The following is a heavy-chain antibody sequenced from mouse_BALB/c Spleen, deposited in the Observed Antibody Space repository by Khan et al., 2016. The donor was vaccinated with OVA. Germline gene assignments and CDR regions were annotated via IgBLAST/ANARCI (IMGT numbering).Heavy chain of an antibody. J-gene: IGHJ2*01. V-gene: IGHV3-1*02. Sequence: EVKLLESGPDLVKPSQSLSLTCTVTGYSITSGYSWHWIRHFPGNKLEWMGSIHNSGTTNSNPSLKGRISLTRDTSKNQFFLQLNSVTTEDTATYFCARVGFYRYDSYFDYWGQGTTLTVSS. CDR1: GYSITSGYS. CDR2: IHNSGTT. D-gene: IGHD2-14*01. CDR3: ARVGFYRYDSYFDY.